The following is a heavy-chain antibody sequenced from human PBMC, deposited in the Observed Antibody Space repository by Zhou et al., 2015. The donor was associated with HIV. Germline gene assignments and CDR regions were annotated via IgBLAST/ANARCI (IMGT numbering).Heavy chain of an antibody. CDR1: GGTFSSYA. D-gene: IGHD4-17*01. CDR3: ARTPSTTVTRRQAGHFDY. Sequence: QVQLVQSGAEVKKPGSSVKVSCKASGGTFSSYAISWVRQAPGQGLEWMGGIIPIFGTANYAQKFQGRVTITADKSTSTAYMELSSLRSEDTAVYYCARTPSTTVTRRQAGHFDYWGRGNPWSPSPQ. J-gene: IGHJ4*02. V-gene: IGHV1-69*06. CDR2: IIPIFGTA.